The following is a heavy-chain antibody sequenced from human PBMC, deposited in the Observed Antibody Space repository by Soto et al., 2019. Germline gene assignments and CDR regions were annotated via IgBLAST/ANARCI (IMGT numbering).Heavy chain of an antibody. Sequence: DVQLVESGGGLVQPGGSLRLSCAASGFTFSSSWMHWVHQAPGKGLVWVSRINSGASTTNYADSVKGRFTISRDNAKNTLYLHMDSLTADDTAVYYCARGPTGWFGYDYWGQGTLVTVSS. CDR2: INSGASTT. CDR1: GFTFSSSW. V-gene: IGHV3-74*01. CDR3: ARGPTGWFGYDY. J-gene: IGHJ4*02. D-gene: IGHD3-10*01.